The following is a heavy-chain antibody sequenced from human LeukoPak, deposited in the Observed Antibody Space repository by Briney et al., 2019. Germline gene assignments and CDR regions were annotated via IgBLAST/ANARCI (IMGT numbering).Heavy chain of an antibody. V-gene: IGHV1-8*03. J-gene: IGHJ5*02. CDR1: GYTFTSYD. Sequence: ASVKVSCKASGYTFTSYDINWVRQATGQGLEWMGWMNPNSGNTGYAQKFQGRVTITRNTSISTAYMELSSLRSEDTAVYYCARGLWVDFWSGYYGXWFDPWGQGTLVTVSS. D-gene: IGHD3-3*01. CDR2: MNPNSGNT. CDR3: ARGLWVDFWSGYYGXWFDP.